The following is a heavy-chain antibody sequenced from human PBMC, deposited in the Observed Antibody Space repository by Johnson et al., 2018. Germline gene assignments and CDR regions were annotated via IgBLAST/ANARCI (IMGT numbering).Heavy chain of an antibody. V-gene: IGHV3-30*18. D-gene: IGHD5-24*01. CDR2: ISYDGSNK. Sequence: VQLVESGGGVVQPGRSLRLSCAASGFTFSSYGMHWVRQAPGKGLEWVAVISYDGSNKYYADSVKGRFTITRNNSKNTLYLQMNSLRAEEMAVYYCAKDRMAHLYYYYCMDVWGKGTTVTVSS. CDR3: AKDRMAHLYYYYCMDV. J-gene: IGHJ6*03. CDR1: GFTFSSYG.